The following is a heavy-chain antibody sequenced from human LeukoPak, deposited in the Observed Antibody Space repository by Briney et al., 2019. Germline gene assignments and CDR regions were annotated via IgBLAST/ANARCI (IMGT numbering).Heavy chain of an antibody. J-gene: IGHJ4*02. Sequence: ASVKVSCKASGGTFSSYTISWVRQAPGQGLEWMGRIIPILGIAIYAQKFQGRVTMTEDTSTDTAYMELSSLRSEDTAVYYCATHGRFGELSVDYWGQGTLVTVSS. CDR2: IIPILGIA. CDR3: ATHGRFGELSVDY. CDR1: GGTFSSYT. V-gene: IGHV1-69*02. D-gene: IGHD3-10*01.